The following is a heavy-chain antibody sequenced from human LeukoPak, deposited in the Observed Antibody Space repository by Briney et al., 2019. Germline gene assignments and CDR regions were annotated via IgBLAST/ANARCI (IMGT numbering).Heavy chain of an antibody. J-gene: IGHJ6*02. CDR2: IYYSGSA. CDR1: GGSISDYY. CDR3: ARVGGTNYYDYGMDV. D-gene: IGHD3-16*01. V-gene: IGHV4-59*01. Sequence: SETLSLTCTVSGGSISDYYWSWIRQPPGKGLEWIGYIYYSGSANYNPSLKSRVTISVDTSKNQFSLKLSSVTAADTAVYYCARVGGTNYYDYGMDVWGQGTTVTVSS.